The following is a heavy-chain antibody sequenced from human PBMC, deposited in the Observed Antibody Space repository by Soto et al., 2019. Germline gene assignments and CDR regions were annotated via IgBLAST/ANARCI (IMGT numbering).Heavy chain of an antibody. CDR2: ISYDGSNK. V-gene: IGHV3-30*18. CDR3: AKEFSTVGATSLRYYYYGMDV. D-gene: IGHD1-26*01. J-gene: IGHJ6*02. Sequence: LSCAASGFTFSSYGMHWVRQAPGKGLEWVAVISYDGSNKYYADSVKGRFTISRDNSKNTLYLQMNSLRAEDTAVYYCAKEFSTVGATSLRYYYYGMDVWGQGTTVTVSS. CDR1: GFTFSSYG.